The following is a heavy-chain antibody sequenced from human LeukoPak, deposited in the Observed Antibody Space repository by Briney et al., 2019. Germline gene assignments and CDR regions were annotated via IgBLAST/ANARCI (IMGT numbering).Heavy chain of an antibody. Sequence: GESLKISCKGSGYSFTSYWIGWVRQMPGKGLEWMGVIYPGDSDTRYSPSFQGQVTISADKSISTAYLQWSSLKASDTAMYYCARFRGQQGMAKRGDYWGQGTLVTVSS. CDR3: ARFRGQQGMAKRGDY. CDR1: GYSFTSYW. J-gene: IGHJ4*02. D-gene: IGHD5-24*01. CDR2: IYPGDSDT. V-gene: IGHV5-51*01.